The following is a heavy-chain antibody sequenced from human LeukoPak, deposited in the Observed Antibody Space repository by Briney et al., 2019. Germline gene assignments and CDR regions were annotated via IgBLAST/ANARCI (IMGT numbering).Heavy chain of an antibody. CDR3: ATDLFYCSSTSCPIDY. V-gene: IGHV1-24*01. CDR1: GYTLTELS. Sequence: ASVKVSCKVSGYTLTELSMHWVRQAPGKGLEWMGGFDPEDGETIYAQKFQGRVTMTEGTSTDTAYMELSSLRSEDTAVYYCATDLFYCSSTSCPIDYWGQGTLVTVSS. CDR2: FDPEDGET. J-gene: IGHJ4*02. D-gene: IGHD2-2*01.